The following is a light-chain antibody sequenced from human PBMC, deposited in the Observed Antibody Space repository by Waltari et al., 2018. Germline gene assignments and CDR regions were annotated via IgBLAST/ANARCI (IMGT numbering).Light chain of an antibody. J-gene: IGKJ1*01. CDR1: QSVRSSY. CDR2: GAS. Sequence: EIVLTQSPGTLSLSPGGRATLSCRASQSVRSSYLAWYQQKPGQAPRVLIHGASNRATGIPDRFSGSGSGTDFTLTISRLEPEDFAVYYCQQYGSSPWTFGQGTKVEIK. CDR3: QQYGSSPWT. V-gene: IGKV3-20*01.